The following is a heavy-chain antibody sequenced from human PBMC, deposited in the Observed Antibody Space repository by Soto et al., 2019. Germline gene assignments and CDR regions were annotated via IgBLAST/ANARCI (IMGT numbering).Heavy chain of an antibody. D-gene: IGHD5-18*01. CDR2: INHSGST. V-gene: IGHV4-34*01. J-gene: IGHJ4*02. CDR1: GGSFSGYY. CDR3: XXXYGRNFDY. Sequence: QVQLQQWGAGLLKPSETLSLTCAVYGGSFSGYYWSWIRQPPGKGLEWIGEINHSGSTNYNPSLKXXVXXXXXXSXNXXXXXXXXXXXADTAXXYCXXXYGRNFDYWGQGTLVTVSS.